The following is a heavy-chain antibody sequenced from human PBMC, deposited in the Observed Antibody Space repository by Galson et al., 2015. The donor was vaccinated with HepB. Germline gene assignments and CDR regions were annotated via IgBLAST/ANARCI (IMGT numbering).Heavy chain of an antibody. Sequence: LVKPTQTLSLTCTVSGGSISSGDYYWSWIRQPPGKGLEWIGYIYYSGSTYYNPSLKSRVTISVDTSKNQFSLKLSSVTAADTAVYYCARASSSWGYNWFDPWGQGTLVTVSS. CDR1: GGSISSGDYY. CDR3: ARASSSWGYNWFDP. J-gene: IGHJ5*02. CDR2: IYYSGST. D-gene: IGHD6-13*01. V-gene: IGHV4-30-4*01.